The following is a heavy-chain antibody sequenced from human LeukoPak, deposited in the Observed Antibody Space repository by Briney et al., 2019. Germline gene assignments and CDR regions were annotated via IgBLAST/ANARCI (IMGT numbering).Heavy chain of an antibody. CDR3: ARGRYYYGSGSSTDHHAYYCFDY. CDR1: GGSFSGYY. CDR2: INHSGSA. Sequence: SETLSLTCAVYGGSFSGYYWSWIRQPPGKGVEWIGEINHSGSANYNPSLKSRVTISVDTSKNQFSLKLSSVTAADTAVYYCARGRYYYGSGSSTDHHAYYCFDYWGQGTLVTVSS. D-gene: IGHD3-10*01. V-gene: IGHV4-34*01. J-gene: IGHJ4*02.